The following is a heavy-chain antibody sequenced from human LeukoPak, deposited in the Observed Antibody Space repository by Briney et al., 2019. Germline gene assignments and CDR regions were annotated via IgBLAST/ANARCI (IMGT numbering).Heavy chain of an antibody. Sequence: GGSLRLSCAASGFTFSSYAMSWVRQAPGKGLEWVSAISGSGGSTYYADSVKGRFTISRDNSKNTLYLQMNSLRAEDTAVYYCAGGYYDFWSGYYAFDYWGQGTLVTVSS. CDR3: AGGYYDFWSGYYAFDY. D-gene: IGHD3-3*01. CDR1: GFTFSSYA. V-gene: IGHV3-23*01. CDR2: ISGSGGST. J-gene: IGHJ4*02.